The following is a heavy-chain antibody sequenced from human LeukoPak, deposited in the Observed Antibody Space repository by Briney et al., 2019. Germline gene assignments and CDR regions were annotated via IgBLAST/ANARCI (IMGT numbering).Heavy chain of an antibody. V-gene: IGHV3-66*01. Sequence: PGGSLRLSCAASGFTFSSYSMNWVRQAPGKGLEWVSVIYSGGSTYYADSVKGRFTISRDNSKNTLYLQMNGLRAEDTAVYYCAKVAEVGATGYYYYMDVWGKGTTVTISS. CDR1: GFTFSSYS. CDR3: AKVAEVGATGYYYYMDV. J-gene: IGHJ6*03. CDR2: IYSGGST. D-gene: IGHD1-26*01.